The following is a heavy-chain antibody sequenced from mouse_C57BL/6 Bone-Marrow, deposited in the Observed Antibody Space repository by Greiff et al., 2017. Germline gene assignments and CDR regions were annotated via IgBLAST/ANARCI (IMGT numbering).Heavy chain of an antibody. CDR1: GYTFTSYW. Sequence: QVQLQQPGAELVMPGASVKLSCKASGYTFTSYWMHWVKQRPGQGLEWIGEIDPSDSYTNYNQKFKGKSTLTVDKSSSTAYMQLSSLTSEDSAVYYCARSLYYYGSRGFDYWGQGTTLTVSS. CDR2: IDPSDSYT. V-gene: IGHV1-69*01. CDR3: ARSLYYYGSRGFDY. J-gene: IGHJ2*01. D-gene: IGHD1-1*01.